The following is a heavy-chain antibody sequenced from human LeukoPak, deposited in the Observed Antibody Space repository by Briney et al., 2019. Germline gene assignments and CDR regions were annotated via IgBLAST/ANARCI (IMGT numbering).Heavy chain of an antibody. CDR2: TYHSGGT. CDR3: ARGDYYGTSAQLIFDN. V-gene: IGHV4-30-2*01. Sequence: PSETLSLTCAVSGDSISSGGYSWNWLRQAPGKGLEWVGYTYHSGGTYYNPSLKSRVTISIDRSKNQFSLKLNSVTAADTAVYYCARGDYYGTSAQLIFDNWGQGTLVTVSS. CDR1: GDSISSGGYS. D-gene: IGHD3-22*01. J-gene: IGHJ4*02.